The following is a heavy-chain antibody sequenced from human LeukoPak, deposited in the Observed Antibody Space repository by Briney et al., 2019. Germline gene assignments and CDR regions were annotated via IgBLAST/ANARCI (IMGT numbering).Heavy chain of an antibody. CDR2: INHSGST. V-gene: IGHV4-34*01. Sequence: PSETLSLTCAVYGGSFSGYYWSWIRQPPGKGLEWIGEINHSGSTNYNPSLKSRVTISVDTSKNQFSLKLSSVTAADTAVYYCARQQWPYAFDIWGQGTMVTVSS. CDR3: ARQQWPYAFDI. D-gene: IGHD6-19*01. J-gene: IGHJ3*02. CDR1: GGSFSGYY.